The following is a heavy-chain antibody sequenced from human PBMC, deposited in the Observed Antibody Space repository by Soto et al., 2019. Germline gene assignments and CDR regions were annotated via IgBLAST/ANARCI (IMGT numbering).Heavy chain of an antibody. V-gene: IGHV1-69*10. CDR3: ARESTPGVMAY. CDR1: GYTFTSYG. J-gene: IGHJ4*02. CDR2: IIPILGIA. Sequence: GASVKVSCKASGYTFTSYGISWVRQAPGQGLEWMGWIIPILGIANYAQKFQGRVTITADKSTSTAYMELSSLRSEDTAVYYCARESTPGVMAYWGQGTLVTVSS. D-gene: IGHD2-2*01.